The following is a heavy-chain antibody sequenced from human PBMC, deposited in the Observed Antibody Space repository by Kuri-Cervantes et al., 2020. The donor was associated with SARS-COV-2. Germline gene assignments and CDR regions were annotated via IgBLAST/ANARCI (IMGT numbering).Heavy chain of an antibody. Sequence: GESLKISCAASGFTFSSYGMHWVRQAPGKGLEWVAVMWYDGSNKYYADSVKGRFTISRDNSKNTLYLQMNSLRAEDTAVYYCAKALRIVVVPAALGFDYYYGMDVWGQGTTVTVSS. J-gene: IGHJ6*02. D-gene: IGHD2-2*01. CDR2: MWYDGSNK. V-gene: IGHV3-30*02. CDR1: GFTFSSYG. CDR3: AKALRIVVVPAALGFDYYYGMDV.